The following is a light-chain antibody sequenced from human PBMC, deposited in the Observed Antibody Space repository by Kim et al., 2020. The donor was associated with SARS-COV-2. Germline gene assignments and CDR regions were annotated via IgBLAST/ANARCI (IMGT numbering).Light chain of an antibody. CDR2: ATS. CDR1: QSVGSDY. Sequence: LSPGERATLSCRASQSVGSDYLAWYQQKPGQAPRFLIYATSTRVTGIPDRFSGSGSGTDFTLTISRLESEDFAVYYCQQYGSSPTFGGGTKVDIQ. J-gene: IGKJ4*01. V-gene: IGKV3-20*01. CDR3: QQYGSSPT.